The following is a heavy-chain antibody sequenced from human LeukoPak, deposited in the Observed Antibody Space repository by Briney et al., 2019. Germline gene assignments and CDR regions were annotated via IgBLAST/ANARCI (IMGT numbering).Heavy chain of an antibody. CDR3: EKYIRDSGTYNFDN. V-gene: IGHV4-59*01. CDR2: IYYSGST. D-gene: IGHD5-24*01. CDR1: GGSISPYY. J-gene: IGHJ4*02. Sequence: SETLSLTCTVSGGSISPYYWSWIRQSPEKGLEWIGYIYYSGSTNYNPSLKSRVTISIDTSKNQFSLKLSSVTAADTAVYYCEKYIRDSGTYNFDNWGQGILVTVSS.